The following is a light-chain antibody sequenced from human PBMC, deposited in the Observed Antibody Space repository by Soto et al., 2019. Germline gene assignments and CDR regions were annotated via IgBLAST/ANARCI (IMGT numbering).Light chain of an antibody. CDR2: AAS. V-gene: IGKV1-39*01. CDR3: QQSYSTPWT. CDR1: QRISSY. Sequence: DIQMAQSPSSLSASVGDRVTITCRAGQRISSYLDWYQQKPGKAPNLLIYAASSLQSGVPSRFSGSGSGTDFTLTISSLQPEDFATYYCQQSYSTPWTFGQGTKVDIK. J-gene: IGKJ1*01.